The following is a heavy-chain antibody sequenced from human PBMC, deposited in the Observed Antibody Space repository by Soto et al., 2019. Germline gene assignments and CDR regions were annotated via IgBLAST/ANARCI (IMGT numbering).Heavy chain of an antibody. CDR3: ASFLHVAFEYSSSPYYYYGMDV. J-gene: IGHJ6*02. Sequence: EVQLLESGGGLVQPGGSLRLSCAASGFTFSSYAMSWVRQAPGKGLEWVSAISGSGGSTYYADSVKGRFTISRDNSKNTLYLQMNSLRAEDTAVYYCASFLHVAFEYSSSPYYYYGMDVWGQGTTVTVSS. CDR1: GFTFSSYA. CDR2: ISGSGGST. D-gene: IGHD6-6*01. V-gene: IGHV3-23*01.